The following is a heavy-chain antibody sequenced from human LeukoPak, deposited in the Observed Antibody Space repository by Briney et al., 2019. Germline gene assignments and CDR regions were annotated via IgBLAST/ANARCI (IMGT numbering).Heavy chain of an antibody. CDR3: AKDDAWLQYNY. J-gene: IGHJ4*02. D-gene: IGHD5-24*01. Sequence: PGGSLRLSCAASGFTFSSHGMNWVRQAPGKGLEWVSGISGSGDTTYYADSVKGRFTISRDNSKNTLYLQMNSLRVEDTAVFYCAKDDAWLQYNYWGQGTLVTVSS. V-gene: IGHV3-23*01. CDR2: ISGSGDTT. CDR1: GFTFSSHG.